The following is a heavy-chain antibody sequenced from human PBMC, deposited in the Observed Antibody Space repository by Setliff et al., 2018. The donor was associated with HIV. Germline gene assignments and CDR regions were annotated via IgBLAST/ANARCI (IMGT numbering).Heavy chain of an antibody. J-gene: IGHJ4*02. CDR2: ISAYHGNT. D-gene: IGHD1-26*01. CDR1: GYTFTSYG. V-gene: IGHV1-18*01. CDR3: AREVRYSGSYDY. Sequence: ASVKVSCKASGYTFTSYGITWVRQAPGQGLEWMGWISAYHGNTNYAQKLQGRVTMTTDTSTSTAYMELRSLRSDDTAVYYCAREVRYSGSYDYWGQGTLVTVSS.